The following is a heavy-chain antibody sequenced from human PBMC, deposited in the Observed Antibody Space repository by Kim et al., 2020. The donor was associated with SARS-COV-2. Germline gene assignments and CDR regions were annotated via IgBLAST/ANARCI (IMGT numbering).Heavy chain of an antibody. CDR3: AREASITIFGGSNAFDI. CDR2: ISSSGSTI. J-gene: IGHJ3*02. Sequence: GGSLRLSCAASGFTFSSYEMNWVRQAPGKGLEWVSYISSSGSTIYYADSVKGRCTISRDNAKNSLYLQMNSLRAEDTAVYYCAREASITIFGGSNAFDIWGQGTMVTVSS. D-gene: IGHD3-3*01. CDR1: GFTFSSYE. V-gene: IGHV3-48*03.